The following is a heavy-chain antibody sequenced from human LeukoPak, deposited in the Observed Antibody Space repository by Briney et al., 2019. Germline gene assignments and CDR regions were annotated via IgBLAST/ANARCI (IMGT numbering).Heavy chain of an antibody. CDR1: GGSISSYY. J-gene: IGHJ5*02. Sequence: PSETLSLTCTVSGGSISSYYWSWIRQPPGKGLEWIGYIYYSGSTNYNPSLKSRVTISVDTSKNQYSLKLSSVTAADTAVYYCARATTGTTNWFDPWGQGTPVTVSS. CDR3: ARATTGTTNWFDP. D-gene: IGHD1-1*01. CDR2: IYYSGST. V-gene: IGHV4-59*01.